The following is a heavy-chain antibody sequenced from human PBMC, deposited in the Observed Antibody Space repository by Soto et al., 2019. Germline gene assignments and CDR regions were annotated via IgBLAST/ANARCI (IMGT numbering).Heavy chain of an antibody. D-gene: IGHD3-10*01. J-gene: IGHJ3*02. CDR3: AISAGITMVRGALGVARENPNDAFDI. Sequence: ASVTVSCQASGYTFTCYYMHWVRQAPGQGLEWMGWINPNSGGTNYAQKFQGWVTMTRDTSISTAYMELSRLRSDDTAVYYCAISAGITMVRGALGVARENPNDAFDIWGQGTMVTVSS. CDR1: GYTFTCYY. V-gene: IGHV1-2*04. CDR2: INPNSGGT.